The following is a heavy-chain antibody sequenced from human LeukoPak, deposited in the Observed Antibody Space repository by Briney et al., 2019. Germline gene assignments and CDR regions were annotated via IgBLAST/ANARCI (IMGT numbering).Heavy chain of an antibody. D-gene: IGHD2-8*01. Sequence: PGGSLRLSCAASGFSFNSYAMSWVRQAPGEGLEWVSAISGSGGSTYYADSVKGRFTISRDNSKNTLYLQMNSLRAEDTAVYYCAKIKWPASDYWGQGTLVTVSS. CDR3: AKIKWPASDY. V-gene: IGHV3-23*01. CDR1: GFSFNSYA. J-gene: IGHJ4*02. CDR2: ISGSGGST.